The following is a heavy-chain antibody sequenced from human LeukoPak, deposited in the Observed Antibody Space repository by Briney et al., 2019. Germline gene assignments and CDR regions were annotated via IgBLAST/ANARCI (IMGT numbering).Heavy chain of an antibody. V-gene: IGHV4-39*01. Sequence: SETLSLTCTVSGGSISSSSYYWGWIRQPPGKGLEWIGSLYYSGSTYYNPSLKSRVTISVDTSKNQFSLKLSSLTAADTAVYYCARHGAAALSYNWFDPLGQGTLVTVSS. D-gene: IGHD6-13*01. CDR1: GGSISSSSYY. J-gene: IGHJ5*02. CDR3: ARHGAAALSYNWFDP. CDR2: LYYSGST.